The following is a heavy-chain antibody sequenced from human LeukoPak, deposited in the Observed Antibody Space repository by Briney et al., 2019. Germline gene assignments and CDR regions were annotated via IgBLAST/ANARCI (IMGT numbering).Heavy chain of an antibody. Sequence: SETLSLTRTVPGGSIRNYYWNCIRAPLREGVECSGYIYYTGSTNYNPPLKSRVTMSVDTSKNQFSLNLKSVTPEDTAVYYCARNLIPEQLVLNFWGQGTLVTVSS. J-gene: IGHJ4*02. V-gene: IGHV4-59*01. CDR3: ARNLIPEQLVLNF. CDR1: GGSIRNYY. CDR2: IYYTGST. D-gene: IGHD6-13*01.